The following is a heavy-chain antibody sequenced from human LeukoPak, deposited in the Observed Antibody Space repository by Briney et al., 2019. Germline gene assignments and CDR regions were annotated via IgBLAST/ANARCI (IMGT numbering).Heavy chain of an antibody. V-gene: IGHV3-48*01. CDR1: GFTFSDYN. CDR2: ISSSGDTI. Sequence: GGSLRLSCAASGFTFSDYNMNWVRQAPGKGLEWVSYISSSGDTIYYADSVKGRFTISRDNAKNSLSLQMNSLRAEDTAVYYCARDYDFWSGYRHYYYYYMDVWGKGTTVTVSS. CDR3: ARDYDFWSGYRHYYYYYMDV. D-gene: IGHD3-3*01. J-gene: IGHJ6*03.